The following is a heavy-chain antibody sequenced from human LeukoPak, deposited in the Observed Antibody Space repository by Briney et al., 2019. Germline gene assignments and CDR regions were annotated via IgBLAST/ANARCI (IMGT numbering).Heavy chain of an antibody. CDR1: GYTFTGYY. CDR2: ISAYNGNT. CDR3: ARDFSGSYLSSYYYYGMDV. D-gene: IGHD1-26*01. V-gene: IGHV1-18*04. Sequence: ASVKVSCKASGYTFTGYYMHWVRQAPGQGLEWMGWISAYNGNTNYAQKLQGRVTMTTDTSTSTAYMELRSLRSDDTAVYYCARDFSGSYLSSYYYYGMDVWGQGTTVTVSS. J-gene: IGHJ6*02.